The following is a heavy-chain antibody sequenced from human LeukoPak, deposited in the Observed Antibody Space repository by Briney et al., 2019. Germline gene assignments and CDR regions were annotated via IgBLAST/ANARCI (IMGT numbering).Heavy chain of an antibody. CDR2: INPNSGGT. D-gene: IGHD3-10*01. V-gene: IGHV1-2*02. J-gene: IGHJ4*02. CDR3: ARVTPGFGYYFDY. Sequence: GASVKVSCKASGYTFTGDYMHWMRQAPGQGLEWMGWINPNSGGTNYAQKFQGRVTMTRDTSISTAYMELSRLRSDDTAVYYCARVTPGFGYYFDYWGQGTLVTVSS. CDR1: GYTFTGDY.